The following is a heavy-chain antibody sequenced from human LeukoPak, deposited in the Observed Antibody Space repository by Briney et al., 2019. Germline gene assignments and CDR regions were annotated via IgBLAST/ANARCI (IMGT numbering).Heavy chain of an antibody. CDR2: IYPGDSDT. CDR1: GYIFTSYW. Sequence: RGASLQISCKGSGYIFTSYWIGWVRQLPGKGLEWMGIIYPGDSDTRYSPSFQGQVTISADKSISTAYLQWSSLKASDTAMYYCARHRPTEGWYHPWGQGTLVTVSS. D-gene: IGHD4-11*01. CDR3: ARHRPTEGWYHP. J-gene: IGHJ5*02. V-gene: IGHV5-51*01.